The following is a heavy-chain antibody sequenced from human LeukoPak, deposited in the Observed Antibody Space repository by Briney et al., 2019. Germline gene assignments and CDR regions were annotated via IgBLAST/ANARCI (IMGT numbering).Heavy chain of an antibody. Sequence: SETLSLTCTVSGGSISSYYWSWLRQPPGKGLEWIGYIYHSGSTNYNPSLKSRVTISVDTSKNQFSLKLSSVTAADTAVYYCARTIQLSSDNYYYYGMDVWGQGTTVTVSS. CDR1: GGSISSYY. J-gene: IGHJ6*02. V-gene: IGHV4-59*01. CDR3: ARTIQLSSDNYYYYGMDV. CDR2: IYHSGST. D-gene: IGHD5-18*01.